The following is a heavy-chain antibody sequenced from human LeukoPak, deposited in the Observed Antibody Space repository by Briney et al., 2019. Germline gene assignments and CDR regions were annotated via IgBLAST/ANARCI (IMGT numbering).Heavy chain of an antibody. CDR1: GGTFSSYA. D-gene: IGHD3-22*01. CDR2: IIPIFGTA. CDR3: ASLPYYYDSSGHD. J-gene: IGHJ4*02. Sequence: GASVKVSCKASGGTFSSYAISWVRQAPGQGLEWMGGIIPIFGTANYAQKFQGRVTITADKSTSTAYMELSSLRSEDTAVYYCASLPYYYDSSGHDWGQGTLVTVSS. V-gene: IGHV1-69*06.